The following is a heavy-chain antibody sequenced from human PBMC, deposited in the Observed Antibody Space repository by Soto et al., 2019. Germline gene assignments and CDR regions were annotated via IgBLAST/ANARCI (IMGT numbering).Heavy chain of an antibody. CDR2: IYYSGST. CDR1: GGSIIISVYY. Sequence: SETLSLTCTVSGGSIIISVYYWVWISPPPGKGLEWIGSIYYSGSTYYNPSLKSRVTISVDTSKNQFSLKLSSVTAADTAVYYCARESEDLTSNFDYWGQGTLVTVSS. CDR3: ARESEDLTSNFDY. J-gene: IGHJ4*02. V-gene: IGHV4-39*02.